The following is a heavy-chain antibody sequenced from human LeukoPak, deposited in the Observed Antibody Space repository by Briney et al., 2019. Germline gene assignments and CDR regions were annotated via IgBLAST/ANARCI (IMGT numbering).Heavy chain of an antibody. J-gene: IGHJ3*02. Sequence: SETLSLTCTVSGGSISNFYWSWIRQPPEKGLEWIGYIHYSGSTNYNPSLKSRVTMSVDTSKNQFSLKLNSVTAADTAVYYCARQGFSVGSNYYFAFDIWGQGTMVTVSS. CDR2: IHYSGST. CDR1: GGSISNFY. D-gene: IGHD2-21*01. CDR3: ARQGFSVGSNYYFAFDI. V-gene: IGHV4-59*08.